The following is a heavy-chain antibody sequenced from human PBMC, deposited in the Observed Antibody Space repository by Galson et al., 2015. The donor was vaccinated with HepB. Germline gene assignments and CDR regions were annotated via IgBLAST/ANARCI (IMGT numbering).Heavy chain of an antibody. Sequence: SLRLSCAASGFSFSTYSMNWVRQAPGKGLEWVSYISSAGDTIFYADFEMGRFTISRDKAKNSLYLQMNSLTAEDTAVYYCARVPLDHWGGGGRHFDYWGQGTVVTVSS. D-gene: IGHD2-21*01. CDR3: ARVPLDHWGGGGRHFDY. CDR1: GFSFSTYS. V-gene: IGHV3-48*01. J-gene: IGHJ4*02. CDR2: ISSAGDTI.